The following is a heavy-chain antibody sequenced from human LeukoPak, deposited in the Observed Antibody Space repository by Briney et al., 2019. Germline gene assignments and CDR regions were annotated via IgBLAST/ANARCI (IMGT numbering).Heavy chain of an antibody. V-gene: IGHV1-46*01. J-gene: IGHJ4*02. CDR1: GYTFTAYY. D-gene: IGHD6-25*01. CDR2: INPSGGST. CDR3: ARGNAATPSGDYFDY. Sequence: GASVKVSCKASGYTFTAYYMHWVRQAPGQGLEWMGIINPSGGSTSYAQKFQGRVTMTRDTSTSTVYMELSSLRSEDTAVYYCARGNAATPSGDYFDYWGQGTLVTVSS.